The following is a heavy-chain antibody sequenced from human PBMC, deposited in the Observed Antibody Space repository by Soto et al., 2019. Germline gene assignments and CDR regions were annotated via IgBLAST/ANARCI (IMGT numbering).Heavy chain of an antibody. CDR2: IKSKTDGGTT. J-gene: IGHJ4*02. D-gene: IGHD4-17*01. Sequence: EVQLVESGGGLVKPGGSLRLSCAASGFTFSNAWMSWVRQAPGKGLEWVGRIKSKTDGGTTDYAAPVKGRFTISRDDSINTLYLQMNSLKTEDTAVYYCTTDLIDYGDWGYWGQGTLVTVSS. V-gene: IGHV3-15*01. CDR3: TTDLIDYGDWGY. CDR1: GFTFSNAW.